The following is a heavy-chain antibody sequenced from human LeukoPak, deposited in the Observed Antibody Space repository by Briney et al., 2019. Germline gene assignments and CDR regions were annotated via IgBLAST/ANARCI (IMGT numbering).Heavy chain of an antibody. J-gene: IGHJ4*02. CDR2: ISVSGGST. Sequence: GGSLRLFCAASGFTFSSYAMSWVSQAPGKGVEWVSAISVSGGSTYYADSEKGRFTISRDNSKNTLYLQMNSLRAEDTAVYYCAKAGSTYQLLRPGADFYDILTGLYWGRGTLVTVSS. D-gene: IGHD3-9*01. CDR1: GFTFSSYA. CDR3: AKAGSTYQLLRPGADFYDILTGLY. V-gene: IGHV3-23*01.